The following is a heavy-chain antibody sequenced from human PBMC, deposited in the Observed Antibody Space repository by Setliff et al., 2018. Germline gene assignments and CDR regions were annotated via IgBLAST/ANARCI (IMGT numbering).Heavy chain of an antibody. D-gene: IGHD2-21*01. CDR3: ASGDWFYFDC. J-gene: IGHJ4*02. Sequence: GGSLRLSCTASGLSYSNYWVSWVRQAPGKGLEWLASINPHGSEKYYADSVKGRFTISRDNAKNSLSLQMNNLRTEDTAVYYCASGDWFYFDCWGQGTLVTVSS. V-gene: IGHV3-7*01. CDR2: INPHGSEK. CDR1: GLSYSNYW.